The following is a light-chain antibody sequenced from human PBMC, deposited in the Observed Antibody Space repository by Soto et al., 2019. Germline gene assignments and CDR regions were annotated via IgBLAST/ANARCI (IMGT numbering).Light chain of an antibody. J-gene: IGKJ1*01. CDR3: QQYGSIPWT. CDR2: DAS. Sequence: EIVLTQYPGTLSLSPGERATLSCRATESVVSNYLAWYQLKPGQAPRLLIYDASSRATGIPDRFSGSGSGTDFTLTISRLEPEDFAVYYCQQYGSIPWTFGQGTKVDI. V-gene: IGKV3-20*01. CDR1: ESVVSNY.